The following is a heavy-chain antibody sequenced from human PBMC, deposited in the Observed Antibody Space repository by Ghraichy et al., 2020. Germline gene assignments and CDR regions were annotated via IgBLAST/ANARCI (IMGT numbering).Heavy chain of an antibody. D-gene: IGHD1-1*01. CDR3: ADPGTGM. CDR1: GFTFSSYW. CDR2: MKQERGEE. V-gene: IGHV3-7*01. Sequence: GALRLSCAASGFTFSSYWMSWVRQAPGKGLECVAHMKQERGEEFYVDSVKGRFTIFRDNAKNSLYLQMNSVRVEDTAVYYCADPGTGMWGQGTLVTVSS. J-gene: IGHJ4*02.